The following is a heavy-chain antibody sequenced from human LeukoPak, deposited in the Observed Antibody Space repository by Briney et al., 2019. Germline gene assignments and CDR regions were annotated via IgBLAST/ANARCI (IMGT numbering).Heavy chain of an antibody. CDR3: ARGGKATVVTV. Sequence: SETLSLTCTVSGGSISSYYWSWIRQPAGKGLEWIGRMYSSGSTNYNPSLKSRVTMSVDTSKNQFSLKLSSVTAADSAVYYCARGGKATVVTVWGQGSLVTVPS. CDR1: GGSISSYY. D-gene: IGHD4-23*01. CDR2: MYSSGST. J-gene: IGHJ4*02. V-gene: IGHV4-4*07.